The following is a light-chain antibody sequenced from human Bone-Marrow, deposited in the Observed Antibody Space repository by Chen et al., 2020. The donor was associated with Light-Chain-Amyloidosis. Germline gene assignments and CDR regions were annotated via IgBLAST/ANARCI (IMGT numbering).Light chain of an antibody. J-gene: IGLJ3*02. Sequence: SYVLTQPSSVSVAPGQTATIACGGNNIGSTSLHWYQQTPGQAPLLVVYDDSDRPSGIPERLSGSNSVNTATLTIRRVEAGDEADYYCQVWDRSSDRPVFGGGTKLTVL. CDR3: QVWDRSSDRPV. CDR2: DDS. CDR1: NIGSTS. V-gene: IGLV3-21*02.